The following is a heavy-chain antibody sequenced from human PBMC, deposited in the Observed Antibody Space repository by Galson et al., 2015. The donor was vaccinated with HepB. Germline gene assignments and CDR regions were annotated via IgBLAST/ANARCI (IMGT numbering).Heavy chain of an antibody. J-gene: IGHJ4*02. Sequence: SLRLSCAASGFTFSSYAMHWVRQAPGKGLEYVSAISSNGGSTYYADSVKGRFTISRDNSKNTLYLQMSSLRAEDTAVYYCVKDGGDYGDYVNFDYWGQGTLVTVSS. CDR3: VKDGGDYGDYVNFDY. CDR1: GFTFSSYA. V-gene: IGHV3-64D*06. CDR2: ISSNGGST. D-gene: IGHD4-17*01.